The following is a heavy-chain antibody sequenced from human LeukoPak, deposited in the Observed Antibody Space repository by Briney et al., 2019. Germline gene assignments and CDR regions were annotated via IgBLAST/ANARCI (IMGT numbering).Heavy chain of an antibody. Sequence: KPSETLSPTCAVYGGSFSGYYWSWIRQPPGKGLEWIGEINHSGSTNYNPSLKSRVTISVDTSKNQFSLKLSSVTAADTAVYYCARARVRYYDILTGYRYYYYYMDVWGKGTTVTVSS. CDR1: GGSFSGYY. J-gene: IGHJ6*03. CDR3: ARARVRYYDILTGYRYYYYYMDV. V-gene: IGHV4-34*01. CDR2: INHSGST. D-gene: IGHD3-9*01.